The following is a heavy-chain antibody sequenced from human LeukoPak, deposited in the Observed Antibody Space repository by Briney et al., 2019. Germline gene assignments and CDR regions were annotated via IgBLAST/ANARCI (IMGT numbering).Heavy chain of an antibody. V-gene: IGHV3-66*01. CDR3: SRDRMGTKSFDY. Sequence: GGSLRLSCAASGFTFSSCAMSWVRQAPGKGLERVSVISSGGSTYCADSVKGRFTISRDSSKNTLYLQMKSLRAEDTALYYCSRDRMGTKSFDYWGQGTLVTVSS. CDR1: GFTFSSCA. D-gene: IGHD5-24*01. CDR2: ISSGGST. J-gene: IGHJ4*02.